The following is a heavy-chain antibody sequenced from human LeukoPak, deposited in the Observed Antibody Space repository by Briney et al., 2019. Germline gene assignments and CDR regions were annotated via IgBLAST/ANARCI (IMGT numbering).Heavy chain of an antibody. CDR2: ISGSGGST. CDR1: GFTFSSYA. D-gene: IGHD6-13*01. V-gene: IGHV3-23*01. CDR3: ATPVGQQLVEDWFDP. J-gene: IGHJ5*02. Sequence: GESLKISCAASGFTFSSYAMSWVRQAPGKGLEWVSAISGSGGSTYYADSVKGRFTISRDNSKNTLYLQMNCLRAEDTAVYYCATPVGQQLVEDWFDPWGQGTLVTVSS.